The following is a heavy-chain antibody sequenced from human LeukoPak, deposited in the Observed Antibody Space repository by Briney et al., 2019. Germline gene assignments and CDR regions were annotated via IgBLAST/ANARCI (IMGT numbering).Heavy chain of an antibody. J-gene: IGHJ4*02. V-gene: IGHV3-30*04. CDR1: GFTFSSYA. CDR2: ISYDGSNK. CDR3: ARDSYGDYVGVFDY. Sequence: PGGSLRLSCAASGFTFSSYAMHWVRQAPGKGLEWVAVISYDGSNKYYADSVKGRFTISRDNSKNTLYLQMNSLRAEDTAVYYSARDSYGDYVGVFDYWGQGTLVTVSS. D-gene: IGHD4-17*01.